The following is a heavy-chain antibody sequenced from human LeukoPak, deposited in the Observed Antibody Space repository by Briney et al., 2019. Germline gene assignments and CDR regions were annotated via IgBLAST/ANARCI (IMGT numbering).Heavy chain of an antibody. D-gene: IGHD3-9*01. CDR3: AKGDDILTAYSAFDY. J-gene: IGHJ4*02. CDR1: GFNFSNYP. Sequence: PGGSLRLSCAASGFNFSNYPMSWVRQAPGKGLEWVSGISASAANTYFADSVKGRFTISRDNSNNTLYLQMNSLRAEDTAVYYCAKGDDILTAYSAFDYWGQGTLVTVSS. V-gene: IGHV3-23*01. CDR2: ISASAANT.